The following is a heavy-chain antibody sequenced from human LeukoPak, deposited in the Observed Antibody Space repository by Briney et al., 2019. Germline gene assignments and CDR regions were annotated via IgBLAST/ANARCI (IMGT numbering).Heavy chain of an antibody. V-gene: IGHV3-20*04. Sequence: GGSLRLSCAASGFTFDDYGMSWVRQAPGKGLEWVSGINWNGGSTGYADSVKGRFTISRDNAKNSLYLQMNSLRAEDMAVYYCARGYSYGYDYYYYMDVWGKGTTVTVSS. J-gene: IGHJ6*03. CDR1: GFTFDDYG. D-gene: IGHD5-18*01. CDR2: INWNGGST. CDR3: ARGYSYGYDYYYYMDV.